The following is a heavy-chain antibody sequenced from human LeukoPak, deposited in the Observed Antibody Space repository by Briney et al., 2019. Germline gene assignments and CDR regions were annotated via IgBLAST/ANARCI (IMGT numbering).Heavy chain of an antibody. Sequence: ASVKVSCKASGYTFTSYYMHWVRQAPGQGLEWMGIINPSGGGTRYAEKFQGRVTMTRDTSTSTVYMELSSLSSEDTAVYHCARSNGWYYFDYWSQGTLVTVSS. V-gene: IGHV1-46*01. CDR2: INPSGGGT. CDR1: GYTFTSYY. CDR3: ARSNGWYYFDY. J-gene: IGHJ4*02. D-gene: IGHD6-19*01.